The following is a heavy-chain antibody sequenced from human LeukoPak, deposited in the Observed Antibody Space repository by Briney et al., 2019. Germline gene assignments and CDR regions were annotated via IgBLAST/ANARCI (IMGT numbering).Heavy chain of an antibody. V-gene: IGHV4-30-4*01. CDR3: AREIRFSDAFDI. D-gene: IGHD3-3*01. J-gene: IGHJ3*02. Sequence: SQTLSLTCTVSGGSISSGDYHWSWIRQPPGKGLEWIGYIYYSGSTYYNPSLKSRVTISVDTSKNQFSLKLSSVTAADTAVYYCAREIRFSDAFDIWGQGTMVTVSS. CDR1: GGSISSGDYH. CDR2: IYYSGST.